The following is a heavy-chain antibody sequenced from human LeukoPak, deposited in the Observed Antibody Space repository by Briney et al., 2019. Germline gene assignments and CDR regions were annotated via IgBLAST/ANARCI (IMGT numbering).Heavy chain of an antibody. Sequence: SETLSLTCTVSGGSISSYCWSWIRQPPGKGLEWIGYIYYSGSTNYNPSLKSRVTISVDTSKNQFSLKLSSVTAADTAVYYCARIPIAARPYYFDYWGQGTLVTVSS. D-gene: IGHD6-6*01. V-gene: IGHV4-59*01. CDR3: ARIPIAARPYYFDY. CDR1: GGSISSYC. J-gene: IGHJ4*02. CDR2: IYYSGST.